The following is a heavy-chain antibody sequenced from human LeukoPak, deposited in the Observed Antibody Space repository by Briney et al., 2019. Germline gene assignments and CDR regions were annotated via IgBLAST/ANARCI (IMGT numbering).Heavy chain of an antibody. CDR3: ARHYIKSIVPVVDYYYYLDV. Sequence: GGSLRLSCVASGFPFNNYGMHWGRQAPGKGLEGVTFIWDDGSMKYYAESVRGRFIISRDNSNNTLHLHMYTLQTEDTGVYYCARHYIKSIVPVVDYYYYLDVWGKGTTVPVAS. CDR2: IWDDGSMK. D-gene: IGHD2-2*01. J-gene: IGHJ6*03. V-gene: IGHV3-33*01. CDR1: GFPFNNYG.